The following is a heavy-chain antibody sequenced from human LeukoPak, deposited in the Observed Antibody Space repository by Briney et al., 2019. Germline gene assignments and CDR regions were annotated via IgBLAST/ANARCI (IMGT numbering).Heavy chain of an antibody. CDR2: IGRKAHGGTT. CDR3: TRVTYYYDNSGYFHFDS. V-gene: IGHV3-49*04. D-gene: IGHD3-22*01. J-gene: IGHJ4*02. Sequence: GGSLRLSCTTSGFTFGDYAMSWVRQAPGKGLEWVSFIGRKAHGGTTEYAASVKGRFSSSRDDSKSIAYLQMNSLKTEDTAVYFCTRVTYYYDNSGYFHFDSWGQGSLVTVSS. CDR1: GFTFGDYA.